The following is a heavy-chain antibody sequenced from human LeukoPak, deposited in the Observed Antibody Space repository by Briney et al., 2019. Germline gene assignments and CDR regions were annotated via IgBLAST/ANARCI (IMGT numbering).Heavy chain of an antibody. Sequence: SDTLSLTCTVSGGSISPYSWSWIRQPPGKGLEWIGYIFYSGYTNSNPSLKSRVTISVATSKNEFYLELSSVTAADTAVYYCARDYHDTSGYNYVGGYYYMDVWGKGTTVTVSS. D-gene: IGHD3-22*01. J-gene: IGHJ6*03. CDR3: ARDYHDTSGYNYVGGYYYMDV. CDR2: IFYSGYT. V-gene: IGHV4-59*08. CDR1: GGSISPYS.